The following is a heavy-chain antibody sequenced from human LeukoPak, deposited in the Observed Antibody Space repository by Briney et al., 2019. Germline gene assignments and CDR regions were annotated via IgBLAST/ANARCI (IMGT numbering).Heavy chain of an antibody. CDR1: GGSISSSSYY. J-gene: IGHJ6*02. CDR2: IYYSGST. Sequence: PSETLSLTCTVSGGSISSSSYYWGWIRQPPGKGLEWIGSIYYSGSTYYNPSLKSRVTISVDTSKNQFSLKLSSVTAADTAVYYCARHSQRKDYYGMDVWGQGTTVTVSS. V-gene: IGHV4-39*01. CDR3: ARHSQRKDYYGMDV.